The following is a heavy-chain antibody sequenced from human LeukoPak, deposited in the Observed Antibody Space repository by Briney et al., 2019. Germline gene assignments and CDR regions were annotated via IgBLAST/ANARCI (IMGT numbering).Heavy chain of an antibody. CDR2: IKQDGSEK. J-gene: IGHJ4*02. CDR1: GFTFSRYW. V-gene: IGHV3-7*01. Sequence: AGGSLILSCAASGFTFSRYWMSWVRQAPGKGLEWVANIKQDGSEKYYVDSVKGRFTISRDNAKNSLYLQMNTLRAEDTAVYYCARDVYSSSSFDCWGQGTLVTVSS. CDR3: ARDVYSSSSFDC. D-gene: IGHD6-6*01.